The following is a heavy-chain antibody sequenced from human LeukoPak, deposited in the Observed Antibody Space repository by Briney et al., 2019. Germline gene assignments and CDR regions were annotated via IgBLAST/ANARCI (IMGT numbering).Heavy chain of an antibody. Sequence: GGSLRLSCAASGFTFSSYGMHWVRQAPGKGLEWVAVISYDGSNKYYADSVKGRFTISRDNSKSTLYLQMNSLRAEDTAVYYCAKASSGWYVGLDWGQGTLVTVSS. CDR1: GFTFSSYG. CDR3: AKASSGWYVGLD. V-gene: IGHV3-30*18. J-gene: IGHJ1*01. D-gene: IGHD6-19*01. CDR2: ISYDGSNK.